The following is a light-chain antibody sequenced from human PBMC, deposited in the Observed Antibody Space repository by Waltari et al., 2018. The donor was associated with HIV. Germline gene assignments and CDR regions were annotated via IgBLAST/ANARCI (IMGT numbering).Light chain of an antibody. CDR3: SSYAGSYIYVV. J-gene: IGLJ2*01. V-gene: IGLV1-47*01. Sequence: QSVLTQPPSASGTPGQRVTISCSGSSSNIGRNYVYWYQQLPGTAPKLLIYRNNQRPSGVPDRFSGSKSGNTASLTISGLQAEDEADYFCSSYAGSYIYVVFGGRTKLTVL. CDR1: SSNIGRNY. CDR2: RNN.